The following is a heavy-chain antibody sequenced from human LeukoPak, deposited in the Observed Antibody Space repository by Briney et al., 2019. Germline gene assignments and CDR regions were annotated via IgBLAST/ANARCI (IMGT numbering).Heavy chain of an antibody. CDR3: AGGLRFLEYV. V-gene: IGHV3-7*01. CDR2: IKQDGSEK. CDR1: GFTFSNYW. J-gene: IGHJ6*02. D-gene: IGHD3-3*01. Sequence: GGSLRLSCAVSGFTFSNYWMSWVRQAPGKGLEWVAYIKQDGSEKYYVDSVKGRFTISRDSAKNSLYLQMNSLRAEDTAVYYCAGGLRFLEYVWGQGTAVTVSS.